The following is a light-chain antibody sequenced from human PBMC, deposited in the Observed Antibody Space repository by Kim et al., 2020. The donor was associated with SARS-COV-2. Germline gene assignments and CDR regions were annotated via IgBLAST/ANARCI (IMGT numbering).Light chain of an antibody. CDR1: KLGDKD. V-gene: IGLV3-1*01. CDR3: QAWDSSTVI. Sequence: SVSPGQTASITCSGDKLGDKDASWYQQKPGQSPVVVLYQDTKRPSGIPERFSGSNSGNTATLTISGTQAMDEADYYCQAWDSSTVIFGGGTQLTVL. J-gene: IGLJ2*01. CDR2: QDT.